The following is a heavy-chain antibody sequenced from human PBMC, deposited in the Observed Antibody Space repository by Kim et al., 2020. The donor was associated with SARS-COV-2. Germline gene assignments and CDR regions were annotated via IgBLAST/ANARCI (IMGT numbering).Heavy chain of an antibody. J-gene: IGHJ3*02. CDR3: ARPRVRGVIYDAFDI. V-gene: IGHV4-39*01. Sequence: PSLQSRVTISVDTSKNQFSLKLSSVTAADTAVYYCARPRVRGVIYDAFDIWGQGTMVTVSS. D-gene: IGHD3-10*01.